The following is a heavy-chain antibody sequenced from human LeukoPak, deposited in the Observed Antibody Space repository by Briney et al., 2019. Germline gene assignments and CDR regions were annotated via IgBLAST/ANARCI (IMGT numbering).Heavy chain of an antibody. CDR3: ARDRGYTSEFDY. V-gene: IGHV3-48*03. Sequence: PGGSLRLSCAASGFTFSGYEMNWVRQAPGKGLEWVSYISTSGNTIYYADSVKGRFTISRDNAKNSLFLQMNSLRVEDTAVYYCARDRGYTSEFDYRGQGTLVTVSS. D-gene: IGHD5-18*01. J-gene: IGHJ4*02. CDR2: ISTSGNTI. CDR1: GFTFSGYE.